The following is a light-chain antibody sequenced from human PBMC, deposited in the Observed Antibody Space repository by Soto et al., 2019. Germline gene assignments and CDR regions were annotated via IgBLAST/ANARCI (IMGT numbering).Light chain of an antibody. J-gene: IGKJ4*01. CDR3: QPRSTRLP. CDR1: QSVSSY. Sequence: LTQDRASVALSPGARATLSCRASQSVSSYLAWYQQKPGRAPRVLIYDASNRATGIPARFSGSGSGTEFTLTIRSLHSDYFAVDDCQPRSTRLPFAEGTKVDIK. CDR2: DAS. V-gene: IGKV3-11*01.